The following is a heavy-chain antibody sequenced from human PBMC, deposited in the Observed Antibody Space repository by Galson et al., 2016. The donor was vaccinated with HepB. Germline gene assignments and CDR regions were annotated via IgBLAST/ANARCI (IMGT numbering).Heavy chain of an antibody. V-gene: IGHV4-59*02. CDR3: VRSMIQGLADS. J-gene: IGHJ4*02. CDR2: IYDNRAYT. D-gene: IGHD3-16*01. CDR1: GGSVSNNY. Sequence: ETLSLTCPVSGGSVSNNYWSWIRQPPGRGLEWIAYIYDNRAYTRYNPSLGSRLTISVDKSKNQFSLKLNSVTTADTAVYYCVRSMIQGLADSWGRGILVTVSS.